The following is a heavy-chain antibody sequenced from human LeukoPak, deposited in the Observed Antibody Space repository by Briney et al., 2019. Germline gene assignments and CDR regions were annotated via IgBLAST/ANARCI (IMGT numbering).Heavy chain of an antibody. CDR3: ARTGVTMVRGVILAAGDWFDP. D-gene: IGHD3-10*01. J-gene: IGHJ5*02. V-gene: IGHV4-38-2*02. CDR1: GYSISSGYY. Sequence: SETLSLTCIVSGYSISSGYYWGWIRPPPGKGLEWIGNIYHSGSTYYNPSLKSRVTISVDTSKNQFSLKLSSMTAADTAVYYCARTGVTMVRGVILAAGDWFDPWGQGTLVTVSS. CDR2: IYHSGST.